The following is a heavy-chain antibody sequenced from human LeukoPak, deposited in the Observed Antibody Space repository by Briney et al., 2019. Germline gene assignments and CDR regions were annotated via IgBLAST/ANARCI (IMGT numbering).Heavy chain of an antibody. CDR1: GGSISGYC. D-gene: IGHD4-11*01. CDR2: IYSSGYS. CDR3: AGNDYGNYDFDS. J-gene: IGHJ4*02. Sequence: SETLSLTCTVSGGSISGYCWSWIRQPPGKGLEWIGHIYSSGYSSYNPSLKRRVTMSVDTSKNHFSLKVTSVTAADTAMYYCAGNDYGNYDFDSWAQGTLVTVSS. V-gene: IGHV4-4*08.